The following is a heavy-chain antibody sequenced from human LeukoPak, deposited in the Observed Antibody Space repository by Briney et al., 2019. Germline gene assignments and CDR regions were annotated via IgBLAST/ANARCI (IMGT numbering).Heavy chain of an antibody. D-gene: IGHD1-1*01. V-gene: IGHV7-4-1*02. Sequence: GASVKVSCKASGYTFTSYAMNWVRQAPGQGLEWMGWVNTNTGNPTYAQGFTGRFVFSLDTSVSTAYLQISSLKAEDTAVYYCARAPGSTRYYYYYMDVWGKGTTVTVSS. CDR2: VNTNTGNP. CDR1: GYTFTSYA. CDR3: ARAPGSTRYYYYYMDV. J-gene: IGHJ6*03.